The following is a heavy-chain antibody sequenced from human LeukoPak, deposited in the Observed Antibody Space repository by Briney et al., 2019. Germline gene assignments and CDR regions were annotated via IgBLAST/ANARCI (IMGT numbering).Heavy chain of an antibody. J-gene: IGHJ6*03. D-gene: IGHD6-19*01. V-gene: IGHV1-18*01. CDR1: GYTFTSYG. CDR3: AGRTPGSSGWRQNHYYYYYMDV. Sequence: GASVKVSCKASGYTFTSYGISWVRQAPGQGLEWMGWISAYNGNTNYAQKLQGRVTMTTDTSTSTAYMELSSLRSEDTAVYYCAGRTPGSSGWRQNHYYYYYMDVWGKGTTVTVSS. CDR2: ISAYNGNT.